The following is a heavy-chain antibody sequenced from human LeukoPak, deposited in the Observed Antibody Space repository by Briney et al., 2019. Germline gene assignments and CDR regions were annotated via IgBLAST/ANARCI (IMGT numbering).Heavy chain of an antibody. Sequence: SETLSLTCAVYGGSFSGYYWSWIRQPPGKGLEWIGEINHSGSTNYNPSLKSRVTVSVDTSKNQFSLKLSSVTAADTAVYYCARGLSNMVRGVGNWFDPWGQGTLVTVSS. D-gene: IGHD3-10*01. CDR3: ARGLSNMVRGVGNWFDP. V-gene: IGHV4-34*01. J-gene: IGHJ5*02. CDR1: GGSFSGYY. CDR2: INHSGST.